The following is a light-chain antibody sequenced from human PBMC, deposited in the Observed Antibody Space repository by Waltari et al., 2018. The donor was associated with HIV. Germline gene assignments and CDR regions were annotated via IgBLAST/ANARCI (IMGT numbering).Light chain of an antibody. J-gene: IGKJ4*01. CDR2: DVS. Sequence: EIVLTQSPATLSLSPGERATLSCRASQSVSSYLAWYQQKPGQAPRLLIYDVSNRATGIPARFSGSGSGTDLTLNISRIENEDFAVYYCQQRSNWPLTFGGGTKVEIK. V-gene: IGKV3-11*01. CDR1: QSVSSY. CDR3: QQRSNWPLT.